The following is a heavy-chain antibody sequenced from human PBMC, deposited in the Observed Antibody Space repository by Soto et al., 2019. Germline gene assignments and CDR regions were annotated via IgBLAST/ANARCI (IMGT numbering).Heavy chain of an antibody. J-gene: IGHJ4*02. CDR2: INHSGTT. CDR3: GRRLCTARYGGYFDY. D-gene: IGHD2-21*02. CDR1: GGSVSGYF. V-gene: IGHV4-34*01. Sequence: PSETLSLTCAVYGGSVSGYFWSWIRQPPGKGLEWIGEINHSGTTSYSPSLDSRVTTSVDTSKNQFSLRLSSVTAADTAIYYCGRRLCTARYGGYFDYWGQGTLVTVSS.